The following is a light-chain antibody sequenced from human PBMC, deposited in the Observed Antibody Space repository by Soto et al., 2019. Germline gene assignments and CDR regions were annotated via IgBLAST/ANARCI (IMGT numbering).Light chain of an antibody. J-gene: IGKJ5*01. CDR1: QSISTY. CDR2: DAS. V-gene: IGKV3D-7*01. CDR3: QQDYNLPIT. Sequence: PGQRATLSCRASQSISTYLAWYQVKPGQAPRLLIYDASSRATGVPARFSGSGSGTDFTLTISSLQPEDFAVYYCQQDYNLPITFGQGTRLEIK.